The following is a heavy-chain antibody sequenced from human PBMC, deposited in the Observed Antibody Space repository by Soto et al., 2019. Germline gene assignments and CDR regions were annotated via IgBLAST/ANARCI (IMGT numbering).Heavy chain of an antibody. Sequence: QVQLQESGPELVKPSETLSLTCTVSGGSIASSTYYWGWIRQPPGKGLDWIGSISYSRSTYYNPSLKSRATISVDTSKNQFSLRLSSVTAADTAVYYCARPHGDPLGYWGQGILDTVSS. CDR3: ARPHGDPLGY. J-gene: IGHJ4*02. D-gene: IGHD4-17*01. CDR2: ISYSRST. V-gene: IGHV4-39*01. CDR1: GGSIASSTYY.